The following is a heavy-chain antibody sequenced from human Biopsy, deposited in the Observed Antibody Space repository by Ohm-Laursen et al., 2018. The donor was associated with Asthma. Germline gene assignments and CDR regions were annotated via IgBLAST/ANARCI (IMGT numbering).Heavy chain of an antibody. CDR1: GDSIDSGDYS. Sequence: TLPLTCAVSGDSIDSGDYSWTWTRQSPGVGLEWIGYIYRNGDTYYNPTLKNRVTISIDRSKNQFSLRLRSVTAADTAVYYCARGWNCGGDCYSLDSWGQGTLVTVSS. J-gene: IGHJ4*02. V-gene: IGHV4-30-2*06. CDR2: IYRNGDT. D-gene: IGHD2-21*02. CDR3: ARGWNCGGDCYSLDS.